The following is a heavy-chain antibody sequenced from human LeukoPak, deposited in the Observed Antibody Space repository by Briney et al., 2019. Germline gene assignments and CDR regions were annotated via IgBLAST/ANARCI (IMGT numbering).Heavy chain of an antibody. D-gene: IGHD3-22*01. CDR1: GYTFTGYY. CDR2: INPNSGGT. CDR3: ARGGYYYDSSGYYSSFDY. J-gene: IGHJ4*02. V-gene: IGHV1-2*02. Sequence: ASAKVSCKASGYTFTGYYMHWVRQAPGQGLEWMGWINPNSGGTNYAQKFQGRVTMTRDTSISTAYMELSRLRSDDTAVYYCARGGYYYDSSGYYSSFDYWGQGTLVTVSS.